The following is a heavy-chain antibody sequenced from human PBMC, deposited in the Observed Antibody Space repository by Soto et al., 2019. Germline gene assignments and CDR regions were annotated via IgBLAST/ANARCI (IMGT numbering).Heavy chain of an antibody. CDR1: GCTFSSYA. V-gene: IGHV3-23*01. D-gene: IGHD3-22*01. CDR2: ISGSGGST. J-gene: IGHJ4*02. Sequence: GGSLRLSCAASGCTFSSYAMSWVRQAPGKGLEWVSAISGSGGSTYYADSVKGRFTISRDNSKNTLYLQMNSLRAEDTAVYYCAKDAAAYYYDSSGYYDYWGQGTLVTVSS. CDR3: AKDAAAYYYDSSGYYDY.